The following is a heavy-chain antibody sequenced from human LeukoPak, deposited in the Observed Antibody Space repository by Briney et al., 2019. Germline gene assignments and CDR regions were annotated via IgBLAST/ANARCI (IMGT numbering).Heavy chain of an antibody. CDR1: GGTFSSYA. D-gene: IGHD6-19*01. CDR3: ATAATKIAVVSFDY. V-gene: IGHV1-69*01. CDR2: IIPILVSA. Sequence: SVKVSCKASGGTFSSYAISWVRQAPGQRLEWMGGIIPILVSANYAQKFQGRVTITADESTSTAYMELSSLRSEDTAVYYCATAATKIAVVSFDYWGQGTLVTVSS. J-gene: IGHJ4*02.